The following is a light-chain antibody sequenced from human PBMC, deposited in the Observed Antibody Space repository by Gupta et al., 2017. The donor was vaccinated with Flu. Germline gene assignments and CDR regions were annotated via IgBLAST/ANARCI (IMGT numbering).Light chain of an antibody. CDR3: CSYAHSNTLV. CDR2: NVN. V-gene: IGLV2-23*02. J-gene: IGLJ3*02. Sequence: QSALTQPASVSGSPGQSSTISCTATSTDVGGYNYVSWYQQHPGKAPKVLIYNVNTRPSGVSNRFSGSKSDNTASLTISGLQAEDEADYFCCSYAHSNTLVFGGGTQLTVL. CDR1: STDVGGYNY.